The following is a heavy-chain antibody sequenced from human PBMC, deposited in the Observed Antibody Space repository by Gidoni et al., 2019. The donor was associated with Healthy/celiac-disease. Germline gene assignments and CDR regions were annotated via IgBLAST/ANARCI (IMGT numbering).Heavy chain of an antibody. CDR3: ARAFRDAGSDY. Sequence: QVQMVQSGDEVKKPGASVKVTCRATGGTVSSYAISWVRQAPGQGLEWMGGSIPIFGTANYAQKFQGRVTITADESTSTAYMELSSLRSEDTAVYYCARAFRDAGSDYWGQGTLVTVSS. CDR1: GGTVSSYA. J-gene: IGHJ4*02. CDR2: SIPIFGTA. V-gene: IGHV1-69*01. D-gene: IGHD2-2*01.